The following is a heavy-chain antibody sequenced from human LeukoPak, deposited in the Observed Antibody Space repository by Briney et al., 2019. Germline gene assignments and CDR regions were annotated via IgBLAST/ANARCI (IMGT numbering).Heavy chain of an antibody. CDR1: GFTFSNAW. J-gene: IGHJ6*04. CDR3: TTLDYYGSGSYLQLYYYYYGMDV. Sequence: GGSLRLSCAASGFTFSNAWMSWVRQAPGKGLEWVGRIKSKTDGGTTDYAAPVKGRFTISRDVSKNTLYLQMNSLKTEDTAVYYCTTLDYYGSGSYLQLYYYYYGMDVWGKGTTVTVSS. CDR2: IKSKTDGGTT. D-gene: IGHD3-10*01. V-gene: IGHV3-15*01.